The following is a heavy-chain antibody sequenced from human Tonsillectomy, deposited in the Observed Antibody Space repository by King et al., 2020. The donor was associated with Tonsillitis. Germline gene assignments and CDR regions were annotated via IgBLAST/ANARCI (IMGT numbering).Heavy chain of an antibody. CDR1: GFTFSSHG. V-gene: IGHV3-33*01. D-gene: IGHD2-21*02. Sequence: VQLVESGGGVVQPGKSLRLSCAASGFTFSSHGMHWVRQAPGKGLEGVAVIWFDGSNKYYSNSVKGRFTVSRDNSKSTLYLQMNSLRAEDTALYCCARSRSGDHAGNWLDPWGQGTLVTVSS. CDR2: IWFDGSNK. CDR3: ARSRSGDHAGNWLDP. J-gene: IGHJ5*02.